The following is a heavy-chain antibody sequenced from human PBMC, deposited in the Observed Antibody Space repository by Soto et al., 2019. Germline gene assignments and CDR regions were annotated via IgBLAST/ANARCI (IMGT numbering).Heavy chain of an antibody. V-gene: IGHV1-3*04. D-gene: IGHD1-26*01. Sequence: QVQLVQSGAEVKKPGASVKVSCKASGYPFTTYAIHWVRQAPGQSLEWMGWISTDNGNTKYSQKFQGRLTISRDTSATTAYMELSSLRSEDTAVYYCARDRMGEAGFPLDYWGQGTLVSVSS. CDR2: ISTDNGNT. CDR1: GYPFTTYA. J-gene: IGHJ4*02. CDR3: ARDRMGEAGFPLDY.